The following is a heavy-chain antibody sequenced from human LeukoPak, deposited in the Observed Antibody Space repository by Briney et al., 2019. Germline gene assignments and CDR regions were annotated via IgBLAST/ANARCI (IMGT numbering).Heavy chain of an antibody. Sequence: GASVKVSCKASGDSINTYTINWVRQAPGQGLEWMGGIIPIFGTAIYAQTFQGRVTITADESTSTAYMELSSLRSEDTAVYYCARVTAARREGYYYYGMDVWGQGTTVTVSS. CDR2: IIPIFGTA. D-gene: IGHD6-6*01. J-gene: IGHJ6*02. CDR3: ARVTAARREGYYYYGMDV. V-gene: IGHV1-69*13. CDR1: GDSINTYT.